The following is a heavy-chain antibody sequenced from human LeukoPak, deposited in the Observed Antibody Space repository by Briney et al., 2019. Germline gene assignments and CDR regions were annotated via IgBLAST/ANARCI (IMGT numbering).Heavy chain of an antibody. J-gene: IGHJ6*02. CDR3: AREDTALAHFGMDA. D-gene: IGHD5-18*01. CDR1: GFTFSSSW. V-gene: IGHV3-74*01. CDR2: INSDGSIT. Sequence: GGSLRLSCAASGFTFSSSWMHWVRQAPGKGLVWVSRINSDGSITTYADSVKGRFTISRDNAKNTLYRQMNSLRAEDTAVYYCAREDTALAHFGMDAWGQGTTVTVSS.